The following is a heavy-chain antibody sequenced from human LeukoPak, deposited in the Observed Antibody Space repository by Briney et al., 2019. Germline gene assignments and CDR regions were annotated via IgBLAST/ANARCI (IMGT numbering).Heavy chain of an antibody. D-gene: IGHD6-13*01. V-gene: IGHV4-31*03. CDR2: IYYSGST. Sequence: SQTLSLTCTVSGGSISSGGYYWSWIRQHPGKGLEWIGYIYYSGSTYYNPSLKSRVTISVDTSKNQFSLKLGSVTAADTAVYYCARFSSSWYYYYYYGMDVWGQGTTVIVSS. J-gene: IGHJ6*02. CDR3: ARFSSSWYYYYYYGMDV. CDR1: GGSISSGGYY.